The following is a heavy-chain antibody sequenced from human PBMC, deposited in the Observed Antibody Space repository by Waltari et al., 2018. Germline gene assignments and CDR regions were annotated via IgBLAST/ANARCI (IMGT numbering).Heavy chain of an antibody. J-gene: IGHJ4*02. CDR1: GESVSSPYL. V-gene: IGHV4-4*02. CDR3: ARDRGRGLYLDS. D-gene: IGHD2-15*01. Sequence: QLKLQESGPGLVKPSGTLLLTCGVSGESVSSPYLWNWVRQPPGKGLEWIGQVHGSGRTNYNPSFASRVTVSLDTSNNHFSLRVTSATAADTAVYYWARDRGRGLYLDSWGPGTLVTVSP. CDR2: VHGSGRT.